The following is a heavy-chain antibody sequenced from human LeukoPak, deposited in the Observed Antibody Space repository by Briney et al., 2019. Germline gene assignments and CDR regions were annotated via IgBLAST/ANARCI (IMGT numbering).Heavy chain of an antibody. CDR3: AKDSGYSGSSFDY. J-gene: IGHJ4*02. CDR2: ISGSGEST. Sequence: GGSLRLSCAASGFTFNNYGMSWVRQAPGKGLEWVSAISGSGESTYYADSVKGRFTISRDNSKNTLYLQMNSLRAEDTAVYYCAKDSGYSGSSFDYWGQGTLVTVSS. CDR1: GFTFNNYG. V-gene: IGHV3-23*01. D-gene: IGHD1-26*01.